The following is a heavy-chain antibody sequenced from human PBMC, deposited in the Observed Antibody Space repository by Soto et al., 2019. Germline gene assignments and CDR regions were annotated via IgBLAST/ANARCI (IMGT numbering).Heavy chain of an antibody. CDR1: GGSISSGGYS. J-gene: IGHJ5*02. D-gene: IGHD2-15*01. Sequence: SETLSLTCAVSGGSISSGGYSWSWIRQPPGKGLEWIGYIYHSGSTYYNPSLKSRVTISVDRSKNQFSLKLSSVTAADAAVYYCARGYCSGGSCRRNWFDPWGQGTLVTVSS. V-gene: IGHV4-30-2*01. CDR2: IYHSGST. CDR3: ARGYCSGGSCRRNWFDP.